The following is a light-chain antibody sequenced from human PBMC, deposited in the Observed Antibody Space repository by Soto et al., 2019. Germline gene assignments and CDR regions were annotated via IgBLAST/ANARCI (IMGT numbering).Light chain of an antibody. V-gene: IGKV3-20*01. CDR3: QQYGSSPGFT. J-gene: IGKJ3*01. Sequence: EIVLTQSPGTLSLSPGERATLSCRASQSVSSSYLAWYQQKPGQAPRLLIYGASSRATGIQYRFSGSGSGTDFTLTISRLEPEDFAVYYCQQYGSSPGFTFGPGTKVDIK. CDR2: GAS. CDR1: QSVSSSY.